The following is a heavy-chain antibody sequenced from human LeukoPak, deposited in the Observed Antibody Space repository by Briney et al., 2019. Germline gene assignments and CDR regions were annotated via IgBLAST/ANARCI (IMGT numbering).Heavy chain of an antibody. CDR2: IYYSGST. J-gene: IGHJ5*02. V-gene: IGHV4-30-4*01. Sequence: SQTLSLTCTVSGGSISSGDYYRSWIRQPPGKGLEWIGYIYYSGSTYYNPSLKSRVTISVDTSKNQFSLKLSSVTAADTAVYYCARMYYYGSGSYGLSPPIWFDPWGQGTLVTVSS. CDR3: ARMYYYGSGSYGLSPPIWFDP. CDR1: GGSISSGDYY. D-gene: IGHD3-10*01.